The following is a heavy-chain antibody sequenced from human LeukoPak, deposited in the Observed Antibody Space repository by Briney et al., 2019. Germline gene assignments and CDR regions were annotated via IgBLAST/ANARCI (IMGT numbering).Heavy chain of an antibody. D-gene: IGHD5-18*01. CDR3: AREGSGYTYGYNDAFDL. Sequence: PGGSLRLSCAASGFGVSTNYMSWVRQAPAKGLEWVSVIYSGDNTYYADFVKGRFTISRDNSKNTLYLQMNSLRAEDTAVYLCAREGSGYTYGYNDAFDLWGQGTMVTVSS. CDR1: GFGVSTNY. V-gene: IGHV3-53*01. CDR2: IYSGDNT. J-gene: IGHJ3*01.